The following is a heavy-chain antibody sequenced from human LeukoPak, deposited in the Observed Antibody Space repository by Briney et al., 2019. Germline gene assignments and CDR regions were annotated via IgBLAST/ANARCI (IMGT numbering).Heavy chain of an antibody. CDR3: ARDGRVGASS. V-gene: IGHV3-53*01. J-gene: IGHJ4*02. D-gene: IGHD1-26*01. Sequence: PGGSLRLSRAPSGFTVSSNYMSWVRQAPRKGLEWVSVIYSGGSTYYADSVKGRFSISRDNSKNTLYLQMNSLRAEDTAVYYCARDGRVGASSWGQGTLVTVSS. CDR1: GFTVSSNY. CDR2: IYSGGST.